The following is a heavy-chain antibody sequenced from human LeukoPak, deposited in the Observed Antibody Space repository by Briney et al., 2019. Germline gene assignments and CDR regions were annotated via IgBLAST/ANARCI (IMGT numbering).Heavy chain of an antibody. CDR1: GGSIRNSSFY. Sequence: KPSETLSLTCAVSGGSIRNSSFYWGWIRQPPGTGLEWIASIYNSGSTYYNPSLKSRVTISVDTSKNQFSLKLSSVTAADTAVYYCARHRVPKEMATMVGAFDIWGQGTMVTVSS. V-gene: IGHV4-39*01. CDR2: IYNSGST. D-gene: IGHD5-24*01. CDR3: ARHRVPKEMATMVGAFDI. J-gene: IGHJ3*02.